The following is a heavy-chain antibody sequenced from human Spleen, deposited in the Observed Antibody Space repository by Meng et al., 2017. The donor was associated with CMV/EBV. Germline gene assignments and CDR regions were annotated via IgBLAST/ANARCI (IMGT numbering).Heavy chain of an antibody. CDR2: IYHDGRT. CDR3: ARHDWFDP. J-gene: IGHJ5*02. CDR1: GFTVSHDY. Sequence: EVEVVGSGGGLVQPGGSVRLSCAVSGFTVSHDYMSWVRQAPGKGLEWVSVIYHDGRTYYADSVKGRFTMSRDNSKNTVHLQMNSLRVEDTAVYYCARHDWFDPWGQGTLVTVSS. V-gene: IGHV3-66*04.